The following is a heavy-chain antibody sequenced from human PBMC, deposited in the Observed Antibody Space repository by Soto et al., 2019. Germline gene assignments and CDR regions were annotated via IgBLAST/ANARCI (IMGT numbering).Heavy chain of an antibody. CDR2: ISANNGNT. CDR3: ARELQFYSYSSGYRDVFDF. CDR1: GYIFTTYG. V-gene: IGHV1-18*01. D-gene: IGHD3-22*01. Sequence: QVQLVQSGTEVKKPGASVKVSCKASGYIFTTYGISWVRQAPGQGLEWMGWISANNGNTYYAQKFQGRVTMNTDTPTRIIYTELRSLRSDYTDVYYCARELQFYSYSSGYRDVFDFWGQGTMVTVSS. J-gene: IGHJ3*01.